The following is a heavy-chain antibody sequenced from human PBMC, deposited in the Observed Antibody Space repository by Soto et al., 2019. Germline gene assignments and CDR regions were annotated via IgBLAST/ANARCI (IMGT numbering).Heavy chain of an antibody. D-gene: IGHD2-15*01. CDR3: ARRYYHNWFDS. CDR1: GGSISSSSYY. CDR2: IYYSGST. V-gene: IGHV4-39*01. Sequence: SETLSLTCTVSGGSISSSSYYWGWIRQPPGKGLEWIGSIYYSGSTYYNPSLKSRVTISVDTSKNQFSLKLSSVTAADTAVYYCARRYYHNWFDSWGQGTLVTVSS. J-gene: IGHJ5*01.